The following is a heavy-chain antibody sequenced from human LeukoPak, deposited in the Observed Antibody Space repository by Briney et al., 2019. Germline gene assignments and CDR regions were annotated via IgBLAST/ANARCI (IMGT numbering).Heavy chain of an antibody. CDR1: GFTVSSNY. Sequence: QPGGSLRLSCAASGFTVSSNYMSWVRQAPGKGLVWVSDIYSGGSTYYADSVKGRFTISRDNSKNTLYLQMNSLRAEDTAVYYCARAGGCSSTSCHRGWFDPWGQGTLVTVSS. J-gene: IGHJ5*02. V-gene: IGHV3-66*02. D-gene: IGHD2-2*01. CDR2: IYSGGST. CDR3: ARAGGCSSTSCHRGWFDP.